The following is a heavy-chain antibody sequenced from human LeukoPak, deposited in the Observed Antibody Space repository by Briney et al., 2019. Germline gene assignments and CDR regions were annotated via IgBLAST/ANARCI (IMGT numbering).Heavy chain of an antibody. V-gene: IGHV1-18*01. CDR1: GYTYTSNL. J-gene: IGHJ4*02. CDR2: ISAYNGNT. Sequence: ASVKVSCKSSGYTYTSNLFTWVRQPPGQGLEWMGWISAYNGNTNYVQKLQGRVTMSTDTSTSTVYMELRSLRSDDTAVYYCARGGLTESVDYWGQGTLVTVSS. CDR3: ARGGLTESVDY. D-gene: IGHD3-10*01.